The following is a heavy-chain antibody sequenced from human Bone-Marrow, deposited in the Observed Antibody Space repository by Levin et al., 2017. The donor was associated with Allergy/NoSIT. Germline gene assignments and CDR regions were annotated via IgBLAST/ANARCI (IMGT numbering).Heavy chain of an antibody. CDR3: ARRGDFSNYVAAKYYYYYYGMDV. D-gene: IGHD4-11*01. CDR1: GFTFRTSW. Sequence: GESLKISCKGSGFTFRTSWIAWVRQMPGKGLEWMGVIYPADSDTRYSPSFQGRVTISADQSISTAYLQWSSLNASDTAIYYCARRGDFSNYVAAKYYYYYYGMDVWGQGTTVTVYS. V-gene: IGHV5-51*01. CDR2: IYPADSDT. J-gene: IGHJ6*02.